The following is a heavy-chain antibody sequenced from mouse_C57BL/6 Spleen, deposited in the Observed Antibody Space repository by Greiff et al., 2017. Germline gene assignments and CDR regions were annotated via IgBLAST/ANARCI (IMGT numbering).Heavy chain of an antibody. CDR1: GFSFNTYA. CDR3: VRGGPYYSNYDAMDY. D-gene: IGHD2-5*01. Sequence: GGGLVQPKGSLKLSCAASGFSFNTYAMNWVRQAPGKGLEWVARIRSKSNNYATYYADSVKDRFTISRDDSESMLYLQMNNLKTEDTAMYYCVRGGPYYSNYDAMDYWGQGTSVTVSS. V-gene: IGHV10-1*01. CDR2: IRSKSNNYAT. J-gene: IGHJ4*01.